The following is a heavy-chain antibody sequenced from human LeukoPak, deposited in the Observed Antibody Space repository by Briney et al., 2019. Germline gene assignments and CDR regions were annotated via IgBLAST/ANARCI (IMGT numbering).Heavy chain of an antibody. V-gene: IGHV1-46*01. J-gene: IGHJ6*02. CDR2: INPSGGST. CDR1: GYTFTSYY. D-gene: IGHD2-2*01. CDR3: ARDASGGIVVVPAAYYYGMDV. Sequence: ASVKVSCKASGYTFTSYYMHWVRQAPGQGLEWMGIINPSGGSTSYAQKFQGRVTMTRDTSTSTVYMELSSLRSEDTAVYYCARDASGGIVVVPAAYYYGMDVWGQGTTVTVSS.